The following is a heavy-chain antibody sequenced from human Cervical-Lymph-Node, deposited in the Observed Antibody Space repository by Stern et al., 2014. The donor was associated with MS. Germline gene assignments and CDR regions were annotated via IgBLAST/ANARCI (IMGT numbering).Heavy chain of an antibody. J-gene: IGHJ4*02. CDR2: IVPLFGTT. V-gene: IGHV1-69*06. CDR1: GDTFINYA. Sequence: VQLVQSGAEVKKPGSSVKVSCKTSGDTFINYAISWVRLAPGLGLEWMGGIVPLFGTTNYARKFRDRIILTADKSTNTIYMELSSLRSEDTAVYYCAREYSTSAHPFDYWGQGTLLTVSS. D-gene: IGHD6-6*01. CDR3: AREYSTSAHPFDY.